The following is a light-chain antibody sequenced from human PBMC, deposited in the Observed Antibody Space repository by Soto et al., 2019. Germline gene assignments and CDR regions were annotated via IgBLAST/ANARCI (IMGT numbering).Light chain of an antibody. V-gene: IGKV3-20*01. CDR1: QTVSNTY. CDR2: GAS. Sequence: EIVLTQSPGTLSLSPGEGATLSCRASQTVSNTYLAWYQHKPGQAPRLLIYGASTRATGIPERFSGSGSGTDSTLTITRLEPEDSAIYYCQQYSKSPGTFGPGTKVDIK. CDR3: QQYSKSPGT. J-gene: IGKJ3*01.